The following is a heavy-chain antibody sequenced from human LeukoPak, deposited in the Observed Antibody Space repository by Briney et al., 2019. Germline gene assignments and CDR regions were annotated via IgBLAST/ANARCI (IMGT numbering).Heavy chain of an antibody. V-gene: IGHV1-2*06. D-gene: IGHD6-13*01. Sequence: GASVKVSCKASGYTFTGYYMHWVRQAPGQGLEWMGRINPNSGGTNYAQKFQGRVTMTRDTSISTAYMELSRLRSGDTAVYYCARDRVAAAGTNWFDPWGQGSLVTVSS. CDR1: GYTFTGYY. CDR3: ARDRVAAAGTNWFDP. CDR2: INPNSGGT. J-gene: IGHJ5*02.